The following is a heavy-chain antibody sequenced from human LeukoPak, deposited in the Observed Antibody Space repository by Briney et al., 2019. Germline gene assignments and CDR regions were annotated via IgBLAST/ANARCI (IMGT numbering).Heavy chain of an antibody. V-gene: IGHV3-33*01. D-gene: IGHD3-3*01. CDR1: GFTFSSYG. CDR3: ASEYYDFWSGYYYGMDV. J-gene: IGHJ6*02. CDR2: IWYDGSNK. Sequence: GRSLRLSCAASGFTFSSYGMHRVRQAPGKGLEWVAVIWYDGSNKYYADSVKGRFTISRDNSKNTLYLQMNSLRAEDTAVYYCASEYYDFWSGYYYGMDVWGQGTTVTVSS.